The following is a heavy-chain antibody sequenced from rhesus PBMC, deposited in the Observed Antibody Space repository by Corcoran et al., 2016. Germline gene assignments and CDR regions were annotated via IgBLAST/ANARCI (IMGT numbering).Heavy chain of an antibody. CDR2: IYGSGGSN. CDR3: ARAAAGTQYFDY. V-gene: IGHV4S14*01. J-gene: IGHJ4*01. D-gene: IGHD6-31*01. Sequence: QVQLQESGPGLMRPSETLSLTCAVSGYSVSSNYWNWIRQPPGKGLEWIVSIYGSGGSNYLNPSSERRVTRSVDTSKNQFARKLSSVTAADTAVYYCARAAAGTQYFDYWGQGVLVTVSS. CDR1: GYSVSSNY.